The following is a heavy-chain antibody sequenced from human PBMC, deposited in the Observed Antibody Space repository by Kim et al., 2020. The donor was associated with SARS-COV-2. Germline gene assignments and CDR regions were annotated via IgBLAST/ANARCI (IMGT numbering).Heavy chain of an antibody. J-gene: IGHJ6*01. V-gene: IGHV4-39*01. D-gene: IGHD2-15*01. CDR2: VTYSGTT. Sequence: SETLSLTCTVSGASIRATTHYWGWIRQPPGKGLEWICSVTYSGTTYYNPSLESRVTISVDTSKNQFSLKVNSVTAPDTAMYYCARHEDLDYYGVDVWGQGTPVTVSS. CDR3: ARHEDLDYYGVDV. CDR1: GASIRATTHY.